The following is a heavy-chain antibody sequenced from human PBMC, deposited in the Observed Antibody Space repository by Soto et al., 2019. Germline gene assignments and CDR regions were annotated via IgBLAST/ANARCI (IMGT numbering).Heavy chain of an antibody. D-gene: IGHD1-1*01. CDR1: GFPFSSNS. Sequence: GGSLRLSCAASGFPFSSNSVNWVRQAPGKGLEWVSYITGSGTTTRYADSVKGRFTLSRDNAKNSLFLDMNSLTDEDTAVYYCTRDLNWAFDHWGRGTLVTVSS. CDR2: ITGSGTTT. J-gene: IGHJ5*02. CDR3: TRDLNWAFDH. V-gene: IGHV3-48*02.